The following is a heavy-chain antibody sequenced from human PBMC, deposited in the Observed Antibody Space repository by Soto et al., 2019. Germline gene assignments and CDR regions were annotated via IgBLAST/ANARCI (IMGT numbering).Heavy chain of an antibody. CDR1: GFTFSSYG. V-gene: IGHV3-33*01. CDR3: ARDRIAVAGTYDY. J-gene: IGHJ4*02. D-gene: IGHD6-19*01. CDR2: IWYDGSNK. Sequence: QVQLVESGGGVVQPGRSLRLSCAASGFTFSSYGMHWVRQAPGKGLEWVAVIWYDGSNKYYADSVKGRFTISRDNSKNMLYLQMNSLRAEDTAVYYCARDRIAVAGTYDYWGQGTLVTVSS.